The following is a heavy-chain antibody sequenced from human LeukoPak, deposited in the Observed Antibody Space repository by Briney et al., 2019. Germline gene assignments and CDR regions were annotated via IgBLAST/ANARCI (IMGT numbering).Heavy chain of an antibody. D-gene: IGHD5-12*01. Sequence: GGSLRLSCAASGFTFDDYAMHWVRHAPGKGLEWVSLISGDGGSTYYADSVKGRFTISRDNSKNSLYLQMNSLRTEDTALYYCAKDALNTHSGYDLPHLDYWGQGTLVTVSS. CDR3: AKDALNTHSGYDLPHLDY. CDR2: ISGDGGST. J-gene: IGHJ4*02. CDR1: GFTFDDYA. V-gene: IGHV3-43*02.